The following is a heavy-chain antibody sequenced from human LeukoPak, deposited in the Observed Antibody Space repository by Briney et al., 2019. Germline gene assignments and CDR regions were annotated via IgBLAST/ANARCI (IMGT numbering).Heavy chain of an antibody. V-gene: IGHV1-69*01. Sequence: GASVKVSCKASGGTFSSYAISWVRQAPGQGLEWMGGIIPISGTPSYAQKFQGRVTLTADEFSGTAYMELTSLRSEDTGVYYCARAPVSDPTDLGPWGQGTLVTVSS. CDR1: GGTFSSYA. CDR2: IIPISGTP. CDR3: ARAPVSDPTDLGP. J-gene: IGHJ5*02. D-gene: IGHD1-1*01.